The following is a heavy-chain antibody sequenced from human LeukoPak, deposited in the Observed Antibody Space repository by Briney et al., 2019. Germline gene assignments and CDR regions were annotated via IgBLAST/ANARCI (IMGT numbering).Heavy chain of an antibody. CDR1: GFTFSSYG. CDR2: IRYDGSNK. D-gene: IGHD3-22*01. Sequence: GGSLRLSCAASGFTFSSYGMHWVRQAPGKGLEWVAFIRYDGSNKYYADSVKGRFTISRDNSKNTLYLQMNSLRAEDTAVYYCAKDYDSSGYYYVMYYFDYWGQGTLVTVTS. V-gene: IGHV3-30*02. J-gene: IGHJ4*02. CDR3: AKDYDSSGYYYVMYYFDY.